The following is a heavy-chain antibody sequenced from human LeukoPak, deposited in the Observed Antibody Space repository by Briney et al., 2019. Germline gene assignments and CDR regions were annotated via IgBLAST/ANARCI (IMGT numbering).Heavy chain of an antibody. Sequence: GGSLRLSCAASGFTFSSYWMHWVRQAPGKGLVWVSGISSDGTGTTYTDSVKGQFTISRDNTKNTLYLQLNSLRAEDTAVYYCARGDGSVSYYNSWGQGTLVTVSS. V-gene: IGHV3-74*01. CDR2: ISSDGTGT. J-gene: IGHJ4*02. CDR3: ARGDGSVSYYNS. D-gene: IGHD3-10*01. CDR1: GFTFSSYW.